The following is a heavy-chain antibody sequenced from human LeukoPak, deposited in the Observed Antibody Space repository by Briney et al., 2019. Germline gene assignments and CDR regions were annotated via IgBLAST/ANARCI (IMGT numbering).Heavy chain of an antibody. CDR1: GFTFSNDA. Sequence: PGGCHRLYCAASGFTFSNDAMSWVRQAPGKGLEWVSAITGSGGNTYYADSVKGRFTISSDNSENQVFLEMNNLRAEDTAVYYCAKWGDYDVLTGYYDSDYWGKGTLVTVSS. CDR3: AKWGDYDVLTGYYDSDY. J-gene: IGHJ4*02. D-gene: IGHD3-9*01. CDR2: ITGSGGNT. V-gene: IGHV3-23*01.